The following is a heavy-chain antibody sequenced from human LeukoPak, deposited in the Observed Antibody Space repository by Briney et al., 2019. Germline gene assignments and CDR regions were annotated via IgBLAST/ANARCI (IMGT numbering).Heavy chain of an antibody. CDR3: ARGSVVPAASIFFDY. D-gene: IGHD2-2*01. Sequence: SETLSLTCTVSGGSISSYYWSWIRQPPGKGLEWIGYIYYSGSTNYNPSLKSRVTISVDTSKNQFSLKLSSVTAADTDVYYCARGSVVPAASIFFDYWGQGTLVTVSS. J-gene: IGHJ4*02. CDR1: GGSISSYY. CDR2: IYYSGST. V-gene: IGHV4-59*01.